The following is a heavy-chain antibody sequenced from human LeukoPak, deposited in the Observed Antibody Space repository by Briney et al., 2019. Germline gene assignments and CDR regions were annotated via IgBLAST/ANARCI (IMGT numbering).Heavy chain of an antibody. CDR1: GGTFSSHA. CDR2: IIPVFDII. CDR3: ASPPILRNCGGDCYYYYGMDV. J-gene: IGHJ6*02. D-gene: IGHD2-21*02. V-gene: IGHV1-69*04. Sequence: SVKASCKASGGTFSSHAITWVRQPPGQGLQWMGRIIPVFDIINYAQKFQGRVTITADKSTSTAYMELSSLRSEDTAVYYCASPPILRNCGGDCYYYYGMDVWGQGTTVAVSS.